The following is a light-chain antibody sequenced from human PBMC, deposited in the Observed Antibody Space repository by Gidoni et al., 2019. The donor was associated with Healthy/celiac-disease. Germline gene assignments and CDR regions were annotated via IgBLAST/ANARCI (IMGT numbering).Light chain of an antibody. CDR1: QSVSSN. V-gene: IGKV3-15*01. CDR2: GAS. J-gene: IGKJ1*01. Sequence: EIGMTQSPATLSVSPGERATLSCRASQSVSSNLAWYQQTPGQAPRRLLYGASTRATGIPARFSGSGSGTEFTLTISSLQSEDFAVYHCQQYNNWPRTFGQGTKVDIK. CDR3: QQYNNWPRT.